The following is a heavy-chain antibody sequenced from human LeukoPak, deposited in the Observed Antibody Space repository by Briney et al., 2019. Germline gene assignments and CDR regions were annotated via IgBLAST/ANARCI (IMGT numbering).Heavy chain of an antibody. V-gene: IGHV3-30*02. CDR3: AKEGDYYGSGSYRDAFNI. CDR1: GFTLSRHG. J-gene: IGHJ3*02. Sequence: GGSLRLSCAASGFTLSRHGMHWVRQAPGKGPEWVAFIRYDGINKYSADSVKGRFTISRDNFKNTLYLQMNSLRAEDTAVYYCAKEGDYYGSGSYRDAFNIWGQGTMVTVSS. D-gene: IGHD3-10*01. CDR2: IRYDGINK.